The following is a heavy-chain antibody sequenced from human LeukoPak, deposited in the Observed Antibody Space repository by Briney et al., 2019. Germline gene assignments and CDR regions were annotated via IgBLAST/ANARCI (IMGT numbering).Heavy chain of an antibody. J-gene: IGHJ4*02. D-gene: IGHD3-10*01. CDR3: ARAFFYGSGSYSVSYFDY. Sequence: RGSLRLSCAASGFTFSSYEMNWVRQAPGKGLEWVSYISSSGSTIYYADSVKGRFTISRDNAKNSLYLQMNSLRAEDTAVYYCARAFFYGSGSYSVSYFDYWGQGTLVTVSS. CDR1: GFTFSSYE. CDR2: ISSSGSTI. V-gene: IGHV3-48*03.